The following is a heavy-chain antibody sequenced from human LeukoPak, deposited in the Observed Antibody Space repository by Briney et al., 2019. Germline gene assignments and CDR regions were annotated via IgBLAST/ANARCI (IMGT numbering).Heavy chain of an antibody. D-gene: IGHD6-13*01. V-gene: IGHV4-59*08. Sequence: PSETLSLTCTASGGSISSYYWSWIRQPPGKGLEWIGYIYYSGSTNYNPSLKSRVTISVDTSKNQFSLKLSSVTAADTAVYYCARHKGSSWSSFDYWGQGTLVTVSS. CDR1: GGSISSYY. CDR3: ARHKGSSWSSFDY. J-gene: IGHJ4*02. CDR2: IYYSGST.